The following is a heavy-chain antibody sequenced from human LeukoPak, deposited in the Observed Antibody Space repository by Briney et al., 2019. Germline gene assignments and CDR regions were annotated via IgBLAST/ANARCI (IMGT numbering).Heavy chain of an antibody. CDR2: INPSGGST. Sequence: ASVKVSCKASGYTFTSYYMHWVRQAPGQGLEWMGIINPSGGSTSYAQKFQGRVTMTRDTSTSTVYMELSSLRSEDTAVYYCAKEALLYSSSPSFDYWGQGTLVTVSS. CDR1: GYTFTSYY. CDR3: AKEALLYSSSPSFDY. V-gene: IGHV1-46*01. J-gene: IGHJ4*02. D-gene: IGHD6-6*01.